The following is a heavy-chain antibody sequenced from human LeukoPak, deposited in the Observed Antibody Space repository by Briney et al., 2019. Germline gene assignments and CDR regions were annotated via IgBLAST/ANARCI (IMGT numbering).Heavy chain of an antibody. J-gene: IGHJ4*02. D-gene: IGHD2-15*01. V-gene: IGHV1-69*05. Sequence: ASVKVSCKXSVGTFSSYAISWVRQAPGQGLEWMGGIIPIFGTANYAQKFQGRVTITTDESTSTAHMELSSLRSEDTAVYYCARGSNGGNYFDYWGQGTLVTVSS. CDR2: IIPIFGTA. CDR3: ARGSNGGNYFDY. CDR1: VGTFSSYA.